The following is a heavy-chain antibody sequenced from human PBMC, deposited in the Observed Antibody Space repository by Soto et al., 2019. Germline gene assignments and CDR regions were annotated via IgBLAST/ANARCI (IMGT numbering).Heavy chain of an antibody. CDR2: IWYDGSNK. V-gene: IGHV3-33*01. Sequence: QVQLVESGGGVVQPGRSLRLSCAASGFTFSSYGMHWVRQAPGKGLEWVAVIWYDGSNKYYADSVKGRFTISRDNSKNTLYLQMNSLRAEDTAVYYCARGKYGSGQGGMDVWGQGTTVTVSS. CDR1: GFTFSSYG. CDR3: ARGKYGSGQGGMDV. J-gene: IGHJ6*02. D-gene: IGHD6-19*01.